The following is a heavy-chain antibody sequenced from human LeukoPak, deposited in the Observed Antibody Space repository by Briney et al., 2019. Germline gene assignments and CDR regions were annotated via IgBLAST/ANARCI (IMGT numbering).Heavy chain of an antibody. CDR1: GYTFTSYG. Sequence: GASVKVSCKASGYTFTSYGISWVRQAPGQGLEWMGWISAYNGNTNYAQKLQGRVTMATDTSTSTAYMELRSLRSDDTAVYYCARAQITKIAAAGIRKIDYWGQGTLVSVSS. CDR2: ISAYNGNT. V-gene: IGHV1-18*01. D-gene: IGHD6-13*01. CDR3: ARAQITKIAAAGIRKIDY. J-gene: IGHJ4*02.